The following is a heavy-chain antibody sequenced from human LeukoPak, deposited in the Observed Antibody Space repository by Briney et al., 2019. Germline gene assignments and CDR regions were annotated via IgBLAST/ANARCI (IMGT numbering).Heavy chain of an antibody. V-gene: IGHV3-30-3*01. CDR3: ARDAVGADYRLDY. J-gene: IGHJ4*02. CDR2: ISYDGNKK. Sequence: GSLRLSCAASGFTFSNYVLHWVRQAPGQGLEWVAVISYDGNKKFYTDSVKGRFTISRGNSKNILYLQMNSLRGDDTAVYYCARDAVGADYRLDYWGQGTLVTVSS. CDR1: GFTFSNYV. D-gene: IGHD1-26*01.